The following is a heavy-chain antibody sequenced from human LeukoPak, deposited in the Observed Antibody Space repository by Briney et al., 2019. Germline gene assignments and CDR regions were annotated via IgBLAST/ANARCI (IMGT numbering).Heavy chain of an antibody. CDR3: ARRPGYSSGHFDY. D-gene: IGHD6-19*01. V-gene: IGHV4-38-2*01. Sequence: SETLSLTCAVSGYSISSGYYWGWSQQPAGEGLEWIGSSYDSGSTYYNPSLKSRVTISVATSKHQSSLKLSSATAADTGVYYCARRPGYSSGHFDYWGQGTLVTVSS. CDR2: SYDSGST. J-gene: IGHJ4*02. CDR1: GYSISSGYY.